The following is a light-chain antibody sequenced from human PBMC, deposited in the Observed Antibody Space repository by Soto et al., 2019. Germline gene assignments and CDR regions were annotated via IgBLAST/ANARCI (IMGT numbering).Light chain of an antibody. V-gene: IGKV3-20*01. J-gene: IGKJ3*01. CDR3: QQYGRFPQFT. Sequence: TVLTQSPGSLSLSPGERAPLSCRASQYVSGNFLAWYQQKPGQAPRLLIYDASTRATGIPDRFSGSGSGTEFTLTISRLEPEDFAVYYWQQYGRFPQFTFGPGTKVEIK. CDR1: QYVSGNF. CDR2: DAS.